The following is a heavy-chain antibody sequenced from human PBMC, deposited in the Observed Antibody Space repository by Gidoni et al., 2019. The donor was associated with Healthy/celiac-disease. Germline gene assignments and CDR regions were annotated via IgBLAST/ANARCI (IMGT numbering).Heavy chain of an antibody. Sequence: QVQLQESGPGLVRPSETLSLTCTVSGYSISSGYYWGWIRQPPGKGLECIGSISHSGSTYDNPSLKSRVTRSVEKSKNQFSLKLSAVTAAETAVYYCARDQTGETGDWGQGTLVTVSS. CDR1: GYSISSGYY. D-gene: IGHD7-27*01. V-gene: IGHV4-38-2*02. CDR3: ARDQTGETGD. CDR2: ISHSGST. J-gene: IGHJ4*02.